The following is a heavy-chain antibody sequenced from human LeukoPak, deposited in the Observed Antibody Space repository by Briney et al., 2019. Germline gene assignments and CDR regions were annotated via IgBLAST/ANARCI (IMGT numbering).Heavy chain of an antibody. Sequence: GRSLRLSCAASGFTFSSYAMHWVRQAPGKGLEWVAVISYDGSNKYYADSVKGRFTISRDNSKNTLYLQMNSLRAEDTAVYYCARGSQRYCRSTSCCTAAYWGQGTLVTVSS. D-gene: IGHD2-2*02. J-gene: IGHJ4*02. CDR1: GFTFSSYA. CDR2: ISYDGSNK. CDR3: ARGSQRYCRSTSCCTAAY. V-gene: IGHV3-30-3*01.